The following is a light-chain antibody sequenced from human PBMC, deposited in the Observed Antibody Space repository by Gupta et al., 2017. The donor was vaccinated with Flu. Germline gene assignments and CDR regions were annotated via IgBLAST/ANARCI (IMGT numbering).Light chain of an antibody. CDR1: QSVISNQ. J-gene: IGKJ1*01. Sequence: GTLSLSPGERATLSCRASQSVISNQLAWYQQKPGQAPRLLIYAASSRATGIPDTFSGSGSGTDFALTISRLETEDFAVYYCHQYVTSPKTFGHGTKLEIK. V-gene: IGKV3-20*01. CDR3: HQYVTSPKT. CDR2: AAS.